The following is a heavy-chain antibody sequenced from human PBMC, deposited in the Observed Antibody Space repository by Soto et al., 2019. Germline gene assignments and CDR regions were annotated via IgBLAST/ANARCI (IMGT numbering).Heavy chain of an antibody. CDR2: IYSGGST. V-gene: IGHV3-66*01. J-gene: IGHJ4*02. CDR3: ARAVAGTPDY. CDR1: GFTVSSNY. D-gene: IGHD6-19*01. Sequence: EVQLVESGGGLVQPGGSLRLSCAVSGFTVSSNYMSWVRQAPGKGLEWVSVIYSGGSTYYADSVKGSFTISRDNSENTLYLQMNSLRAEDTAVEYCARAVAGTPDYWGQGTLVTVSS.